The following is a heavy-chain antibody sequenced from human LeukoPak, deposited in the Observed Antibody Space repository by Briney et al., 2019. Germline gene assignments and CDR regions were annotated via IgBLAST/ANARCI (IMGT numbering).Heavy chain of an antibody. V-gene: IGHV3-30*04. J-gene: IGHJ1*01. CDR1: GFTFSSYA. CDR2: ISYDGSNK. CDR3: ASGWEVPEYFQH. D-gene: IGHD1-26*01. Sequence: GRSLRLSCAASGFTFSSYAMHWVRQAPGKGLEWVAVISYDGSNKYYADSVKGRFTISRDNSKNTLYLQLNSLITEDTAVYYCASGWEVPEYFQHWGQGTLVTVSS.